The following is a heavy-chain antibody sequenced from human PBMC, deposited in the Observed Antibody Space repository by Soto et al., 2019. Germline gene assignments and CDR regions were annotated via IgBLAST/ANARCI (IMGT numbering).Heavy chain of an antibody. Sequence: GGSLRLSCAASGFTFSSYAMSWVRQAPGKGLEWVSAISGSGGSTYYADSVKGRFTISRDNSKNTLYLQMNSLRAEDTAVYYCARSRKGITMVRGVIQLDYWGQGTLVTVSS. V-gene: IGHV3-23*01. CDR2: ISGSGGST. J-gene: IGHJ4*02. D-gene: IGHD3-10*01. CDR3: ARSRKGITMVRGVIQLDY. CDR1: GFTFSSYA.